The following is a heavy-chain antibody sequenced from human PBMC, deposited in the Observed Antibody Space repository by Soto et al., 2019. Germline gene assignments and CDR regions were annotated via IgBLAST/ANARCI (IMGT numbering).Heavy chain of an antibody. J-gene: IGHJ6*02. CDR3: AREVRLELILDYYYGMDV. CDR2: IWYDGSNK. CDR1: GFTFSGYG. D-gene: IGHD1-7*01. V-gene: IGHV3-30*19. Sequence: PGGSLRLSCAASGFTFSGYGMHWVCQAPGQGLEWVAVIWYDGSNKYYADSVKGRFTISRDNSKNTLYLQMNSLRAEDTAVYYCAREVRLELILDYYYGMDVWGQGTTVTVSS.